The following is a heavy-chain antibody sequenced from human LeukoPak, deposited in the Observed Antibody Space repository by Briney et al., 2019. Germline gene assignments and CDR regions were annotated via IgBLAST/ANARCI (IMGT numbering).Heavy chain of an antibody. V-gene: IGHV3-23*01. D-gene: IGHD1-14*01. J-gene: IGHJ4*02. CDR2: ISGSGGTT. Sequence: RGSLRLSCEASGFIFTSYHMTWVRQAPGKGLEWVSTISGSGGTTYYADSVRGRFTISRVNSKNTLYLKMTSLRAEDTAVYYCGRDDEGRGPDLDCWGQGTLVSVYS. CDR3: GRDDEGRGPDLDC. CDR1: GFIFTSYH.